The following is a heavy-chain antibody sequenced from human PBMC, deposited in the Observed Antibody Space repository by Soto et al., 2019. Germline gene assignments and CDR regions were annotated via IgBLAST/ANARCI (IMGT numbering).Heavy chain of an antibody. J-gene: IGHJ5*02. CDR1: GFTFSSYS. Sequence: GGSLRLSCAASGFTFSSYSMNWVRQAPGKGLEWVSSISSSSSYIYYADSVKGRFTISRDNAKNSLYLQMNSLRAEDTAVYYCARSSDGYYGWFDHWGQGTLVTVSS. CDR2: ISSSSSYI. D-gene: IGHD3-22*01. CDR3: ARSSDGYYGWFDH. V-gene: IGHV3-21*01.